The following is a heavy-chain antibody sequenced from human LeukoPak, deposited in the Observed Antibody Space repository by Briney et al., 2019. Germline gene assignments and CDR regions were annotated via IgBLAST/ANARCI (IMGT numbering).Heavy chain of an antibody. Sequence: ASVKVSCKASGYSFIGYYMHWVRQAPGQGLEWMGWIKSNSGGTHYAQKFQGRVTMTRDTSVTTAYMELSRLTSDDTAVYYCARDQGGTIDYWGQGTLVTVSS. CDR3: ARDQGGTIDY. CDR1: GYSFIGYY. D-gene: IGHD1-7*01. J-gene: IGHJ4*02. CDR2: IKSNSGGT. V-gene: IGHV1-2*02.